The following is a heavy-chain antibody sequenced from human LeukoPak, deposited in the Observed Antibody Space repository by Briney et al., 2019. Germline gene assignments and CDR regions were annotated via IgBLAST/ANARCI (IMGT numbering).Heavy chain of an antibody. CDR3: ARDALHPRWYFDL. CDR1: GFIFTSYS. J-gene: IGHJ2*01. V-gene: IGHV3-48*01. Sequence: GGSLRLSCAASGFIFTSYSMNWVRQAPGKGLEWVSYISTDSDTIYYTDSVKGRFIISRDNAKNSLYLQMNSLRGEDTAVYYCARDALHPRWYFDLWGRGTLLTVSS. CDR2: ISTDSDTI.